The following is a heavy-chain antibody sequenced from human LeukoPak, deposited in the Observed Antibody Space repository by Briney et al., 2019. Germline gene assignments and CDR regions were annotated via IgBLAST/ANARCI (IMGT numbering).Heavy chain of an antibody. CDR2: IYPGDSDT. D-gene: IGHD3-16*02. CDR3: ARATFGGVIGPLQYFQY. Sequence: GESLKISCKGSGYSFTSYWIGWVRQMPGKGLEWMGIIYPGDSDTRYSPSFQGQVSISADKSISTAYLQWSSLKASDTAMYYCARATFGGVIGPLQYFQYWGQGTLVTVSS. J-gene: IGHJ1*01. V-gene: IGHV5-51*01. CDR1: GYSFTSYW.